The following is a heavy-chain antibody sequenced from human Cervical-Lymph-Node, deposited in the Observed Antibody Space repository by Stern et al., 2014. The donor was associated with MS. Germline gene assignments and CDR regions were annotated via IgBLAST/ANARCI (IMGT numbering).Heavy chain of an antibody. CDR1: GYTFTGYY. Sequence: QVQLVASGAEVKKPGASVKVSCKASGYTFTGYYRHWVRQAPGQGLEWMGWNNPNSGGTNYAQKFQGWVTMTRDTSISTAYMELSRLRSDDTAVYYCARGGRSSGWSPPDAFDIWGQGTMVTVSS. J-gene: IGHJ3*02. CDR3: ARGGRSSGWSPPDAFDI. D-gene: IGHD6-19*01. V-gene: IGHV1-2*04. CDR2: NNPNSGGT.